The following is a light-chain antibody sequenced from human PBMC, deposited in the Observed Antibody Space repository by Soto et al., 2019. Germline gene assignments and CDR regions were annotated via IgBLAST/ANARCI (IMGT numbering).Light chain of an antibody. CDR2: KAS. J-gene: IGKJ4*01. CDR3: PQYNRYPLT. V-gene: IGKV1-5*03. CDR1: QSISSW. Sequence: DIQMTQSPSTLSASVGDRVTITCRASQSISSWLAWYQQKPGKAPKLLIYKASSLESGVPSRFSGSGSGTEFTLTISSLQPDDFATYGCPQYNRYPLTFGAGTTVEIK.